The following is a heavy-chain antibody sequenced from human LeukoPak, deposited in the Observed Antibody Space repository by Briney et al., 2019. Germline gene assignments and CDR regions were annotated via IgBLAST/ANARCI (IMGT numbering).Heavy chain of an antibody. V-gene: IGHV4-59*02. CDR3: ARTTGYGGGIDWFDP. CDR2: ISHSGSV. D-gene: IGHD5-12*01. J-gene: IGHJ5*02. Sequence: PSETLSLTCTVSGGSVSNYYWSWIRQSPGKGLEWIGYISHSGSVNYNPSLKSRVTMSVDTSKNQFSLKLSSVTAADTAVYYCARTTGYGGGIDWFDPWGQGTLVTVSS. CDR1: GGSVSNYY.